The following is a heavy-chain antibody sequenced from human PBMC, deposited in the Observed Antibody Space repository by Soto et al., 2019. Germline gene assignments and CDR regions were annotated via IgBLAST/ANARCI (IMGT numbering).Heavy chain of an antibody. D-gene: IGHD5-12*01. CDR2: IYYSGST. CDR1: GGSISSGGYY. CDR3: ARGDSGYDEKAGAYFDY. J-gene: IGHJ4*02. V-gene: IGHV4-31*03. Sequence: SETLSLTCTVSGGSISSGGYYWSWIRQHPGKGLEWIGYIYYSGSTYYNPSLKSRVTISVDTSKNQFSLKLSSVTAADTAVYYCARGDSGYDEKAGAYFDYWGQGTLVTVSS.